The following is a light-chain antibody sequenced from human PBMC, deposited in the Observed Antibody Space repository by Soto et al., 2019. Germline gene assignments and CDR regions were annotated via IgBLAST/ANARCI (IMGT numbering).Light chain of an antibody. J-gene: IGKJ5*01. V-gene: IGKV3-11*01. CDR2: DAS. Sequence: EIVLTQSPATLSLSPGERATLSCRASQSVSSYLAWYQQKPGQAPRLLIYDASNRATGILARFSGSGSGTDCTLTISSLEPEDFAVYYCQQRSHWPITVGQGTRREI. CDR1: QSVSSY. CDR3: QQRSHWPIT.